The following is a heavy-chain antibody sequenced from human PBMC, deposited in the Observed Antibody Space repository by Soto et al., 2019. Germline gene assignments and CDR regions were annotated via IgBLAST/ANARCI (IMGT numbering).Heavy chain of an antibody. V-gene: IGHV4-59*11. J-gene: IGHJ4*02. D-gene: IGHD3-16*01. CDR3: SRAGPDASVGY. Sequence: SETLSLTCTVSGGSMIGHYRTWLRQPPGKGLEWIGYISYSGSTYYNPSLKSRVTISADTSRNQFSLKLSSVIAADTAVYYCSRAGPDASVGYWGQGTLVTVSS. CDR1: GGSMIGHY. CDR2: ISYSGST.